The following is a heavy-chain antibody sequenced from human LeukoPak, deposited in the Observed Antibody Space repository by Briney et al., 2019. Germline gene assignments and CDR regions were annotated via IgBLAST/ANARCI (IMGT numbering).Heavy chain of an antibody. CDR1: GFTFSSYS. Sequence: GGFLRLSCAASGFTFSSYSMNWVRQAPGKGLEWVSYISSSSSTIYYADSVKGRFTISRDNAKNSLYLQMNSLRAEDTAVYYCARAWDAFDIWGQGTMVTVSS. V-gene: IGHV3-48*01. CDR3: ARAWDAFDI. J-gene: IGHJ3*02. CDR2: ISSSSSTI.